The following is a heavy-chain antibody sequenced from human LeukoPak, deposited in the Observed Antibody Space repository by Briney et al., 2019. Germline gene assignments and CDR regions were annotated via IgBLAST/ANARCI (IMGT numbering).Heavy chain of an antibody. J-gene: IGHJ4*02. CDR2: VYYGGST. CDR3: ARGGIRGYRAFDNLDF. Sequence: NPSETLSLTCAVSGASINDFYWTWIRQPPGKGLGWIGYVYYGGSTNYNPSLKSRVSMSVDTSKNQFSLTLTSVTVADTAFYYCARGGIRGYRAFDNLDFWGLGTHVTVSS. V-gene: IGHV4-59*01. D-gene: IGHD5-18*01. CDR1: GASINDFY.